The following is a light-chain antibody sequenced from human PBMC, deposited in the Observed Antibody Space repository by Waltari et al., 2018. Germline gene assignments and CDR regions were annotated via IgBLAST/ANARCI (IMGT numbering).Light chain of an antibody. CDR3: CSYAGSNIYV. J-gene: IGLJ1*01. CDR2: GGS. Sequence: QSALTQPASVSGSPGQSITISCTGTSSDVGSYRVVSWYQQYPGKAPKLIIYGGSKRPSGVSLPSSASKSGKPASLTISGLQTEDEADYFCCSYAGSNIYVFGTGTKVTVL. V-gene: IGLV2-23*01. CDR1: SSDVGSYRV.